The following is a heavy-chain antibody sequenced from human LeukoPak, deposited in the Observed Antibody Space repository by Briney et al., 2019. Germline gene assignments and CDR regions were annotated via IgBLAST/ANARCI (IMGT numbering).Heavy chain of an antibody. CDR2: TYYRSKWYN. CDR1: GDTVSNKRSA. CDR3: ARVNSWTEEPDTGFGY. J-gene: IGHJ4*02. D-gene: IGHD1-14*01. Sequence: SQTLSLTCAISGDTVSNKRSAWNWIRQSPSRGLEWLGRTYYRSKWYNDYAVSVKSRITINPDTSKNQFSLQLNSVSPEDTAVYYCARVNSWTEEPDTGFGYWGQGILVTVSS. V-gene: IGHV6-1*01.